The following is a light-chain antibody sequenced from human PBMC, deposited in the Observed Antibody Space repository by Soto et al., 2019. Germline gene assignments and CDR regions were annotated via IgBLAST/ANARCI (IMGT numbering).Light chain of an antibody. CDR3: SSYAGSSNV. CDR1: SSDVGGYNY. Sequence: QSVLTQPPSASGSPGQSVAISCTGTSSDVGGYNYVSWYQQHPGKAPKLMIYGVNKRPSGVPDRFSGSKSGNTASLTVYGLQAEDAADYYCSSYAGSSNVFGTGTKVTVL. V-gene: IGLV2-8*01. CDR2: GVN. J-gene: IGLJ1*01.